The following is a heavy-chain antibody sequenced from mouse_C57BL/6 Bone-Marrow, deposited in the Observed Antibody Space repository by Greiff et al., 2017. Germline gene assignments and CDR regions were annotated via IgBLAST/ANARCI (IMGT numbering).Heavy chain of an antibody. CDR2: ISSGSSTI. V-gene: IGHV5-17*01. Sequence: EVKLMESGGGLVKPGGSLKLSCAASGFTFSDYGMHWVRQAPEKGLEWVAYISSGSSTIYYADTVKGRFTISRDNAKNTLFLQMTSLRSEDTAMYYCARSNYEGLDYWGQGTTLTVSS. D-gene: IGHD2-5*01. CDR1: GFTFSDYG. CDR3: ARSNYEGLDY. J-gene: IGHJ2*01.